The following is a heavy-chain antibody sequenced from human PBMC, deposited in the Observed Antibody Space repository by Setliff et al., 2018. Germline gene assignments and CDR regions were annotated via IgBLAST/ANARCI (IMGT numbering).Heavy chain of an antibody. CDR2: IDPDGIGK. Sequence: PGGSLRPSCAASAFTFNKYWMTWVRQAPGKGLEWVANIDPDGIGKYYIDSVEGRFTISRDNAKNSLYLQMNSLRAVDTAVYYCARENYYVSSGYYYGVDYWGQGTLVTVSS. CDR3: ARENYYVSSGYYYGVDY. V-gene: IGHV3-7*03. D-gene: IGHD3-22*01. J-gene: IGHJ4*02. CDR1: AFTFNKYW.